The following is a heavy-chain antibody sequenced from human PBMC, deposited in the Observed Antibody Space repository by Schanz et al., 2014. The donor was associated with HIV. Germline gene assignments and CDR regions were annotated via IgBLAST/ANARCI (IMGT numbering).Heavy chain of an antibody. CDR3: ANSGYCTSGVCYTRGYDTDV. V-gene: IGHV3-33*06. J-gene: IGHJ6*02. CDR1: GFTFSSYA. Sequence: QEQVVESGGGVVQPGRSLRLACAASGFTFSSYAMHWVRQAPGTGLEWVAVIWYDATNEYYADSVKGRFTISRDNSKSTLYLQMNSLRAEDTAVYYCANSGYCTSGVCYTRGYDTDVWGQGTTVTVSS. D-gene: IGHD2-8*01. CDR2: IWYDATNE.